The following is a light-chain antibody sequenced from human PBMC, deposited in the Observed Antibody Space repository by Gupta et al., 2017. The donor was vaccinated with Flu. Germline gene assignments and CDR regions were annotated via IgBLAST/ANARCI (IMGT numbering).Light chain of an antibody. CDR3: QSADSSGTYGV. Sequence: SHHLPHPPSASASPGQTARITCSGDALPKQYAYWYQQKPGQAPVLVIYKDSQRPSGIPARFSGSSSGTTVTLTISGAQAEDEADYYCQSADSSGTYGVFGGGTKLTVL. V-gene: IGLV3-25*02. CDR1: ALPKQY. CDR2: KDS. J-gene: IGLJ3*02.